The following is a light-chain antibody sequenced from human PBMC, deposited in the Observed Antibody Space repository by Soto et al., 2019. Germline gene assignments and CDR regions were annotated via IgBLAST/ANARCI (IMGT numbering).Light chain of an antibody. Sequence: QSALTQPASVSGSPGQSITISCTGTSSDVGGYNFVSWYQQHPGKAPKLMIYEVSNRPSGVSNRFSGSKSGNTASLTISGLQAEDEADYYCNSYTSSRTLVFGGWTKLTVL. V-gene: IGLV2-14*01. CDR2: EVS. CDR3: NSYTSSRTLV. CDR1: SSDVGGYNF. J-gene: IGLJ3*02.